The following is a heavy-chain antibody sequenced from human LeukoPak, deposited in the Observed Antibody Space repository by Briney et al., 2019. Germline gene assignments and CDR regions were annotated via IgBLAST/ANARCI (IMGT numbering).Heavy chain of an antibody. CDR2: IYYSGST. Sequence: PPETLSLTCTVSGGSISSSSYYWGWIRQPPGKGLEWIGSIYYSGSTYYNPSLKSRVTISVDTSKNQFSLKLSSVTAADTAVYYCARARIAADYYFDYWGQGTLVTVSS. CDR3: ARARIAADYYFDY. J-gene: IGHJ4*02. V-gene: IGHV4-39*07. CDR1: GGSISSSSYY. D-gene: IGHD6-13*01.